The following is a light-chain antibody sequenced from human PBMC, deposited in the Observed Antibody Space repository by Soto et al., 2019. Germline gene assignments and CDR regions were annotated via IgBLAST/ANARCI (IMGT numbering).Light chain of an antibody. CDR1: QSVGGN. V-gene: IGKV3-15*01. CDR2: ESS. Sequence: EIVMTQSPVPLSVSPGERATLSCWASQSVGGNLAWFQQKPGQAPRLLIYESSTRATGIPDRFSGSGSGTEFTLTISSLQSEDFAVYYCHQYNSWPLTFGGGTKVEIK. CDR3: HQYNSWPLT. J-gene: IGKJ4*01.